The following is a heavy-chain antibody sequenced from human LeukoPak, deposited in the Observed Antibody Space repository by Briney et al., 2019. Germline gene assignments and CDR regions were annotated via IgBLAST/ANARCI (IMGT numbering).Heavy chain of an antibody. V-gene: IGHV3-7*03. J-gene: IGHJ4*02. CDR2: IKQDGSEK. CDR1: GFTFSSYW. D-gene: IGHD6-19*01. CDR3: ARFRGSGWFSYFDY. Sequence: GGSLRLSCAASGFTFSSYWMSWVRQAPGKGLEWVANIKQDGSEKYYVDSVKGRFTISRDNAKNSLYLQMNSLRAEDTAVYYCARFRGSGWFSYFDYWGQGTLVTVSS.